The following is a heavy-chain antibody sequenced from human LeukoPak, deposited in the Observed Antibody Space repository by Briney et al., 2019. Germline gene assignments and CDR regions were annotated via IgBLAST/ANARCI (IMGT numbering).Heavy chain of an antibody. D-gene: IGHD3-10*01. CDR3: ARKGSDYYGSGRRGWFDP. V-gene: IGHV4-34*01. CDR1: GGSFSGYY. CDR2: INHSGST. J-gene: IGHJ5*02. Sequence: SETLSLTCAVYGGSFSGYYWSWIRQPPGKGLEWIGEINHSGSTNYNPSLKSRVTISVDTSKNQFSLKLSSVTAADTAVYYCARKGSDYYGSGRRGWFDPWGQGTLVTVSS.